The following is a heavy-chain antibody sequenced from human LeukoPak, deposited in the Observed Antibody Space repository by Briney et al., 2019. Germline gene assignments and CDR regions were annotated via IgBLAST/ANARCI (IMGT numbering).Heavy chain of an antibody. D-gene: IGHD2-2*01. J-gene: IGHJ4*02. CDR1: GFTFSSYS. Sequence: GGFLRLSCAASGFTFSSYSMNWVRQAPGKGLEWVSSISSSSSYIYYADSVKGRFTISRDNAKNSLYLQMNSLRAEDTAVYYCARGERLVPAAPFDYWGQGTLVTVSS. V-gene: IGHV3-21*01. CDR2: ISSSSSYI. CDR3: ARGERLVPAAPFDY.